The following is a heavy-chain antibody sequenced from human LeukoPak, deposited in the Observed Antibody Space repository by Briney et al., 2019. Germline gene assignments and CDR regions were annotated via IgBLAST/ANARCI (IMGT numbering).Heavy chain of an antibody. CDR1: GFTFSSSS. Sequence: GGSLRLSCAASGFTFSSSSMNWVRQAPGKGLEWVSSISSSSSYIYFADSVKGRFTISRDNAKSSVYLQVNSLRAEDTAVYYCARALASGSSAFDYWGQGTLVTVSS. D-gene: IGHD1-26*01. V-gene: IGHV3-21*01. CDR3: ARALASGSSAFDY. J-gene: IGHJ4*02. CDR2: ISSSSSYI.